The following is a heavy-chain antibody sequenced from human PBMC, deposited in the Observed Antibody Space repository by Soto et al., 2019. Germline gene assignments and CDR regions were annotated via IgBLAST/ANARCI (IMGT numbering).Heavy chain of an antibody. D-gene: IGHD2-8*01. J-gene: IGHJ4*02. CDR1: GGSVSRGGYC. CDR2: IYYSGTT. Sequence: TLSLTCTVFGGSVSRGGYCWSWIRQHPGTGLVWFGYIYYSGTTYFNPSLKSRASISLDTSKNEFSPKLTSVTAADTAVYYCARRALPQCINGVCYKDGFWDYWGQGALVTVSS. V-gene: IGHV4-31*03. CDR3: ARRALPQCINGVCYKDGFWDY.